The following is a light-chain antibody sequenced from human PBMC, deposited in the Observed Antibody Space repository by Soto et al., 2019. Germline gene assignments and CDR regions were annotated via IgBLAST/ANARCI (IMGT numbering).Light chain of an antibody. CDR1: QSVSSN. CDR2: GAS. Sequence: EIVMTQSPATLSVSPGERATLSCRASQSVSSNLAWYQQKPGQAPRLLIYGASTRATGIPARFSGRGSGPEFTLTISSLQSEDCAVYYCQQCNDWPHTFGQGTKLEIK. CDR3: QQCNDWPHT. V-gene: IGKV3-15*01. J-gene: IGKJ2*01.